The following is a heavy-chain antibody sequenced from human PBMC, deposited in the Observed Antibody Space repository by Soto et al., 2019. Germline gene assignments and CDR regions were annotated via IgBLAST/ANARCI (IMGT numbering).Heavy chain of an antibody. CDR3: ARGMGHFDL. V-gene: IGHV3-21*01. CDR2: ITPSSTYM. Sequence: GGSLRLSCSTSGFTFKTYSMNWVRQATAKGLERVSSITPSSTYMYYADSVKGRFTISRDNAQNSVYLQMNSLRAEDTAVYYYARGMGHFDLWGQGNVVTVSS. J-gene: IGHJ4*02. CDR1: GFTFKTYS. D-gene: IGHD3-9*01.